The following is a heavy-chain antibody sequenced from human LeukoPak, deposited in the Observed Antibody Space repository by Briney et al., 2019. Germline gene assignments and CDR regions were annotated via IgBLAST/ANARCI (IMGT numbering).Heavy chain of an antibody. CDR2: IYYSGST. J-gene: IGHJ5*02. CDR3: TRSTYCSGGSCSHNWFDP. V-gene: IGHV4-39*07. D-gene: IGHD2-15*01. CDR1: GGAISRYY. Sequence: PSETLSLTCSVSGGAISRYYWGWIRQPPGKGLEWIGSIYYSGSTYYNPSLKSRVTISVDTSKNQFSLKLSSVTAADTAVYYCTRSTYCSGGSCSHNWFDPWGQGTLVTVSS.